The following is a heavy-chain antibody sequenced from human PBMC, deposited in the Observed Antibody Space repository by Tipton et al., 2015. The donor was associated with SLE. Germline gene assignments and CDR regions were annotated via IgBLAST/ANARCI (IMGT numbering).Heavy chain of an antibody. Sequence: TLSLTCTVSGDSISSSSYYWGWIRQPPGKGLEWIGSIYYNGKTYYSPSLKSRVTISVDTSKNQFSLKLNSMTAADTAVYYCTRLNWGSTAYYFDFWGQGTLVTVSS. CDR1: GDSISSSSYY. V-gene: IGHV4-39*01. J-gene: IGHJ4*02. CDR3: TRLNWGSTAYYFDF. D-gene: IGHD7-27*01. CDR2: IYYNGKT.